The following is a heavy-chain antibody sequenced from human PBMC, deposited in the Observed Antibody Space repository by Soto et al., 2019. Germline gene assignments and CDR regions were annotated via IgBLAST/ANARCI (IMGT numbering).Heavy chain of an antibody. Sequence: PGGSLRLSCAASGITFSSYGMSWVRQAPGKGLEWVSSISDSGGSTFYADSVRGRFTISRDISKNTLYLQMSSLRAEDTAVYYCAKRGSLSFDYWGQGTLVTVSS. CDR2: ISDSGGST. V-gene: IGHV3-23*01. CDR3: AKRGSLSFDY. CDR1: GITFSSYG. J-gene: IGHJ4*02.